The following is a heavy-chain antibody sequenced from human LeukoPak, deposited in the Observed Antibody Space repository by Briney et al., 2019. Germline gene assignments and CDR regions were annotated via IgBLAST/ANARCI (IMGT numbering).Heavy chain of an antibody. CDR1: GFTFSSYA. V-gene: IGHV3-23*01. CDR2: ISGSGGST. D-gene: IGHD1-26*01. Sequence: HPGGSLRLSCAASGFTFSSYAMSWVRQAPGKGLEWVSAISGSGGSTYYADSVKGRFTISRDNSKNTLYLQMNSLRAEDTAVYYCAKLPSVWWELQNFDYWGQGTLVTVSS. J-gene: IGHJ4*02. CDR3: AKLPSVWWELQNFDY.